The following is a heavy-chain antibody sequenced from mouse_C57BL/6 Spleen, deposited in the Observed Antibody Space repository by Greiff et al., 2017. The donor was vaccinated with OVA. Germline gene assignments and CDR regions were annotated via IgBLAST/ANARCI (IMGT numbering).Heavy chain of an antibody. D-gene: IGHD2-4*01. J-gene: IGHJ4*01. CDR3: ARGGDYVDYAMDY. Sequence: QVQLQQPGAELVKPGASVKMSCKASGYTFTSYWITWVKQRPGQGLEWIGDIYPGSGSTNYNEKFKSKATLTVDTSSSTAYMQLSSLTSEDSAVYDGARGGDYVDYAMDYWGQGTSVTVSS. CDR1: GYTFTSYW. V-gene: IGHV1-55*01. CDR2: IYPGSGST.